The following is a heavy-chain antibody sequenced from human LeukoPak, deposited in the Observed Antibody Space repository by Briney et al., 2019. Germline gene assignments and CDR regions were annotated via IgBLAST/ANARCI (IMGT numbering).Heavy chain of an antibody. CDR1: GGSFSSGAYY. Sequence: SETLSLTCTVSGGSFSSGAYYWSWIRQLPGKGLEWIGYIHYSGSPYYNPSLKSRVSISGDTSKNQFSLTLSSVTAADTAVYYCARDSGYDSRGFYYGGFDPWGQGILVTVSS. D-gene: IGHD3-22*01. V-gene: IGHV4-31*03. CDR3: ARDSGYDSRGFYYGGFDP. CDR2: IHYSGSP. J-gene: IGHJ5*02.